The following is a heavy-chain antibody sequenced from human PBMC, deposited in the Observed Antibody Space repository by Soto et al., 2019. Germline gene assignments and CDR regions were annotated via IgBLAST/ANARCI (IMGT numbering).Heavy chain of an antibody. V-gene: IGHV4-31*03. CDR3: AREVITLAAGGSNWFDP. CDR1: GGSISSDGYY. J-gene: IGHJ5*02. Sequence: PSETLSLTCTVSGGSISSDGYYWSWIRQHPGKGLEWIGYIYYSGSTYYNPSLKSRVTISVDTSKNQFSLKLSSVTAADTAVYYCAREVITLAAGGSNWFDPWGQGTLVT. CDR2: IYYSGST. D-gene: IGHD3-16*01.